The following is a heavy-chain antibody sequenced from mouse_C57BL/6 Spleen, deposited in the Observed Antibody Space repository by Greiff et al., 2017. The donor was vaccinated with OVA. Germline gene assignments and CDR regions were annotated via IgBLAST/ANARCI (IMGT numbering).Heavy chain of an antibody. V-gene: IGHV1-50*01. J-gene: IGHJ3*01. D-gene: IGHD2-4*01. CDR1: GYTFTSYW. Sequence: VQLQQPGAELVKPGASVKLSCKASGYTFTSYWMPWVKQRPGQGLEWIGEIDPSDSYTNYNQKFKGKATLTVDTSSSTAYMQLSSLTSEDSAVYYCARRGYDYEAWFAYWGQGTLVTVSA. CDR2: IDPSDSYT. CDR3: ARRGYDYEAWFAY.